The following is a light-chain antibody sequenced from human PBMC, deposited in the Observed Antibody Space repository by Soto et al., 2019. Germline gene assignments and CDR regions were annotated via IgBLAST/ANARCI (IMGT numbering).Light chain of an antibody. J-gene: IGLJ3*02. CDR1: SSNIGSNT. Sequence: QLVLTQPPSASGTPGQRVTISCSGSSSNIGSNTVNWYQQLPGTAPKLLIYSNNQRPSGVPDRFSGSKSGTSASLAISGLQSEDEADYYCAAWDDSSWVFGGGTKVTVL. V-gene: IGLV1-44*01. CDR2: SNN. CDR3: AAWDDSSWV.